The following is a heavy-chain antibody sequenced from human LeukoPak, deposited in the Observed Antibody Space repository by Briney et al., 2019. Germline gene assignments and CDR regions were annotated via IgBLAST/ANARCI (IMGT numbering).Heavy chain of an antibody. V-gene: IGHV4-34*01. CDR3: AIYVYSSGWYTIDY. CDR2: INHSGST. D-gene: IGHD6-19*01. CDR1: GGSFSGYY. J-gene: IGHJ4*02. Sequence: SETLSLTCAVYGGSFSGYYWSWIRQPPGKGLEWIGEINHSGSTNYNPSLKSRVTISVDTSKNQFSLKLSSVTAADTAVYYCAIYVYSSGWYTIDYWGQGTLVTVSS.